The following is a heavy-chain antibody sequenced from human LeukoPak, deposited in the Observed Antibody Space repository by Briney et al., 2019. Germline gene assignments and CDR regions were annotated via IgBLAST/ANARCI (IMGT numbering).Heavy chain of an antibody. V-gene: IGHV1-3*01. Sequence: ASVKVSCKASGYTFTSYVVHWVRQTPGQRLEWMGWINAGNGDTKYSQSFKGRVTITRDASASTAYMEVSSLRSEDTTVYYCARSPRSGWYWDYWGQGTLVTVSS. J-gene: IGHJ4*02. D-gene: IGHD6-19*01. CDR3: ARSPRSGWYWDY. CDR1: GYTFTSYV. CDR2: INAGNGDT.